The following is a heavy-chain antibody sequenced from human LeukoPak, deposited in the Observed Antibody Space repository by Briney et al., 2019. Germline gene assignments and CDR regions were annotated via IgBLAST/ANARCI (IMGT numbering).Heavy chain of an antibody. D-gene: IGHD6-19*01. V-gene: IGHV4-4*02. CDR3: AGLEGRYSTDWFYFFDY. CDR2: MYLDGRT. J-gene: IGHJ4*02. Sequence: SGTLSLTCAVSGGSISSLNLWSWLRQPPGQGLEWVGEMYLDGRTNFHPSVRGRVTIFIDKPKNQLPLQLTSVTAADTAVYYCAGLEGRYSTDWFYFFDYWGQGALVTVSS. CDR1: GGSISSLNL.